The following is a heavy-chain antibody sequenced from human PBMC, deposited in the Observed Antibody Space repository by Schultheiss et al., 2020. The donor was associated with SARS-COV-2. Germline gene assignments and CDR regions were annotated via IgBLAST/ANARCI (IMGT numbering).Heavy chain of an antibody. CDR3: ARPHSQVHYWYFDL. Sequence: SQTLSLTCTVSGGSISSSSYYWGWIRQPPGKGLEWIGSIYTSGSTNYNPSLKSRVTISVDTSKNQFSLKLSSVTAADTAVYYCARPHSQVHYWYFDLWGRGTLVTVSS. CDR2: IYTSGST. V-gene: IGHV4-39*07. J-gene: IGHJ2*01. CDR1: GGSISSSSYY.